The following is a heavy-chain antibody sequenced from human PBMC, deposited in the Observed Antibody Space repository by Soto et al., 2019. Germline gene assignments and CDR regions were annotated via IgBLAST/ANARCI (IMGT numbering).Heavy chain of an antibody. Sequence: QVQLVQSGAEVKKPGASVKVSCKASGYTFTNYAMHWVRHAPGQRLEWMGWINAGNGNTKYSQKFQGRVTITRDTSASTAYMGLSSLRSEDTAVYYCARGDGYYYFDYWGQGTLVTVSS. CDR2: INAGNGNT. CDR3: ARGDGYYYFDY. CDR1: GYTFTNYA. D-gene: IGHD3-22*01. J-gene: IGHJ4*02. V-gene: IGHV1-3*01.